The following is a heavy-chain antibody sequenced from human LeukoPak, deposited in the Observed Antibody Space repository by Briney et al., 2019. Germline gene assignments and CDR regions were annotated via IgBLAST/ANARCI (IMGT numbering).Heavy chain of an antibody. CDR2: IRYDGSNK. D-gene: IGHD5-12*01. CDR3: TTTLGYSGYEAFDY. V-gene: IGHV3-30*02. CDR1: GFTLRSYT. J-gene: IGHJ4*02. Sequence: GGSLRLSCAASGFTLRSYTMNCVRQAPGKGLEWVAFIRYDGSNKYYADSVKGRFTISRDNSKNTLYLQMNSLRAEDTAVYYCTTTLGYSGYEAFDYWGQGTLVTVSS.